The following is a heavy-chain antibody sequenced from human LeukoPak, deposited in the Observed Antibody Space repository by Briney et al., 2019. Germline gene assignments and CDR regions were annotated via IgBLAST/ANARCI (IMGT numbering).Heavy chain of an antibody. J-gene: IGHJ4*02. D-gene: IGHD3-3*01. Sequence: ASVTVSCKASGYTFTSYGISWVRQAPGQGLEWMGWISAYNGNTNYAQKLQGRVTMTTDTSTSTAYMELRSLRSDDTAVYYCARIPLWSGYRQLDYWGQGTLVTVSS. CDR1: GYTFTSYG. CDR3: ARIPLWSGYRQLDY. CDR2: ISAYNGNT. V-gene: IGHV1-18*01.